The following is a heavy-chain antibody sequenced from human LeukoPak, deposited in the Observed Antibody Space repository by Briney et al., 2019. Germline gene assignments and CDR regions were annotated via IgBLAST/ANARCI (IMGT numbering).Heavy chain of an antibody. CDR3: AKDGGYSLDLDFDY. V-gene: IGHV3-23*01. J-gene: IGHJ4*02. CDR2: VSGSGGST. CDR1: GFTFSSYA. Sequence: GGSLRLSCAASGFTFSSYAMSWVRQAPGKGLEWVSAVSGSGGSTYYADSVKGRFTISRDNSKNTLYLQMNSLRAEDTAVYYCAKDGGYSLDLDFDYWGQGTLVTVSS. D-gene: IGHD5-18*01.